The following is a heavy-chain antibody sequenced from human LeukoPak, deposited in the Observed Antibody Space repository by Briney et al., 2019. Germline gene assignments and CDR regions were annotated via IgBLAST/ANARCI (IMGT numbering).Heavy chain of an antibody. J-gene: IGHJ6*02. CDR3: ARHQPERGLWFGDPTKYYYYYGMDV. Sequence: SETLSLTCTVSGGSISSGGYYWSWIRQHPGKGLEWIGYIYYSGSTNYNPSLKSRVTISVDTSKNQFSLKLSSVTAADTAVYYCARHQPERGLWFGDPTKYYYYYGMDVWGQGTTVTVSS. V-gene: IGHV4-61*08. D-gene: IGHD3-10*01. CDR2: IYYSGST. CDR1: GGSISSGGYY.